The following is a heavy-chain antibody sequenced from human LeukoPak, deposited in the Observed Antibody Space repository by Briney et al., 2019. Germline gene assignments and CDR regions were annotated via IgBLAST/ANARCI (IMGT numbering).Heavy chain of an antibody. Sequence: SETLSLTCAVSGGSISSDNWWNWVRQPPGKGLEWIGEIYHSGSTNYNPSLKSRVTISVDMSKNQFSLKLTSVTAADTAIYYCAKAVAGSTRGDFDYWGQGTLVTVSS. J-gene: IGHJ4*02. D-gene: IGHD6-19*01. CDR1: GGSISSDNW. CDR2: IYHSGST. CDR3: AKAVAGSTRGDFDY. V-gene: IGHV4-4*02.